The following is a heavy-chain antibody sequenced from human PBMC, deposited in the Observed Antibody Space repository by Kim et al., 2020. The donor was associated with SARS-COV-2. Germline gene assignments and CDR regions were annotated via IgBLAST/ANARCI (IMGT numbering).Heavy chain of an antibody. V-gene: IGHV3-9*01. Sequence: GGSLRLSCAASGFTFGDYAMHWVRQPPGKGLEWVSGISWNSDSIGYADSVKGRFTISRDNAKNSLFLQMNSLRVEDTAFYYCTKAPIAAPAPYNWFDPWGQGTLVTVSS. CDR2: ISWNSDSI. D-gene: IGHD6-13*01. CDR3: TKAPIAAPAPYNWFDP. CDR1: GFTFGDYA. J-gene: IGHJ5*02.